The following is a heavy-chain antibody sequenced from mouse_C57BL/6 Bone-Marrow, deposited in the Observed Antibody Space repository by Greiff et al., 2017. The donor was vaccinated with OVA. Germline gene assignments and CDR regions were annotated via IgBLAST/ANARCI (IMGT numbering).Heavy chain of an antibody. CDR3: ARPLRLRRFAY. Sequence: QVQLQQSGAELVKPGASVKLSCKASGYTFTSYWMQWVKQRPGQGLEWIGEIDPSDSYTNYNQKFKGKATLTVDTSSSTAYMQLSSLTSEDSAVYYCARPLRLRRFAYWGQGTLVTVSA. D-gene: IGHD2-2*01. CDR1: GYTFTSYW. V-gene: IGHV1-50*01. CDR2: IDPSDSYT. J-gene: IGHJ3*01.